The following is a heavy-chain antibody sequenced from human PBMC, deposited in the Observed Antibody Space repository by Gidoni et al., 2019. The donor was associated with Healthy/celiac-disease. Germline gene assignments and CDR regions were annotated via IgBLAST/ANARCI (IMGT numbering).Heavy chain of an antibody. CDR2: ISYDGSNK. Sequence: QVQLVESGGGVVQPGRSLRLSCAASGFPFSSYARHWVRQAPGKGLEWVAVISYDGSNKYYADSVKGRFTISRDNSKNTLYLQMNSLRAEDTAVYYCARDGTGSSWYYYYYYMDVWGKGTTVTVSS. CDR1: GFPFSSYA. J-gene: IGHJ6*03. CDR3: ARDGTGSSWYYYYYYMDV. D-gene: IGHD6-13*01. V-gene: IGHV3-30-3*01.